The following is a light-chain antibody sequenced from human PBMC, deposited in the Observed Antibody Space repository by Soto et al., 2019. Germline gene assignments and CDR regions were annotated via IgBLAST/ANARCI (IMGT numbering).Light chain of an antibody. CDR1: TTNIGSNT. Sequence: QSVLTQPPSASGTPGQRVTISCSGSTTNIGSNTVNWYHHLPGTAPKLLIYSDTQRPSGVPDRFSASKSGTSASLAISGLQSEDEAHYYCATCDDSLDGPVVFGGGTKLTVL. CDR2: SDT. J-gene: IGLJ3*02. CDR3: ATCDDSLDGPVV. V-gene: IGLV1-44*01.